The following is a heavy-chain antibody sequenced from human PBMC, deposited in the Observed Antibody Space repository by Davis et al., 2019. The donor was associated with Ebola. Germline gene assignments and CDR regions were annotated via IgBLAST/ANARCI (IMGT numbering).Heavy chain of an antibody. Sequence: PGGSLRLSCAASGFSFDDYAMHWVRQAPGKGLEWVSGISWNSGTIGYADSVKGRFTISRDNARNSLYLQMNSLRVEDTAVFYCARGSDSSSLDYWGQGTLVTVSS. CDR1: GFSFDDYA. CDR2: ISWNSGTI. D-gene: IGHD6-6*01. J-gene: IGHJ4*02. CDR3: ARGSDSSSLDY. V-gene: IGHV3-9*01.